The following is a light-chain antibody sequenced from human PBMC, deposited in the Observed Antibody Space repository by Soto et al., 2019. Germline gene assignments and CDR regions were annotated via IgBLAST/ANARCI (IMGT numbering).Light chain of an antibody. CDR2: AAS. CDR3: QQYYNYPPT. CDR1: QSISSY. V-gene: IGKV1-39*01. Sequence: DIQMTQSPSSLSASVGDRVTITCRASQSISSYLNWYQQKPGKAPKLLIYAASSLQSGVPSRFSGSGSGTDFTLTISSLQPEDFATYFCQQYYNYPPTFGQGTK. J-gene: IGKJ2*01.